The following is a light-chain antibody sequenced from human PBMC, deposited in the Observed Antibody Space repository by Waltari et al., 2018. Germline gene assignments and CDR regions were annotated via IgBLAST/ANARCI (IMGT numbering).Light chain of an antibody. Sequence: DIQMTQSPSSVSASVGDRVTITCRASEDISIWLAWFQQKPGKAPKLLIYTASRLQSGVPSSFSGTGSGTDFTLTISSLLPEDVATYYCQQANSFAFGPGTKVDLK. J-gene: IGKJ3*01. CDR2: TAS. CDR3: QQANSFA. V-gene: IGKV1D-12*01. CDR1: EDISIW.